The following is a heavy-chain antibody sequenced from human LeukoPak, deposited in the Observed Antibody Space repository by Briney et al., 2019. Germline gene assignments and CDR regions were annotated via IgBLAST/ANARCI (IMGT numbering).Heavy chain of an antibody. Sequence: SVKVSCKASGGTFSSYAISWVRQAPGQGLEWMGRIIPIFGTANYAQKFQGRVTITTDESTSTAYMELSSLRSEDTAVYYCASCPQTYYYESYFNYWGQGTLVTVSS. D-gene: IGHD3-22*01. CDR2: IIPIFGTA. J-gene: IGHJ4*02. V-gene: IGHV1-69*05. CDR1: GGTFSSYA. CDR3: ASCPQTYYYESYFNY.